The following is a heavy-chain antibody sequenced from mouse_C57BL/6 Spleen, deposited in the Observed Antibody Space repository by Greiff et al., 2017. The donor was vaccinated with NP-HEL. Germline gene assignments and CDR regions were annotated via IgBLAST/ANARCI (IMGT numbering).Heavy chain of an antibody. J-gene: IGHJ3*01. CDR3: ARDGYFPSFAY. V-gene: IGHV5-4*01. D-gene: IGHD2-3*01. CDR1: GFTFSSYA. Sequence: EVMLVESGGGLVKPGGSLKLSCAASGFTFSSYAMSWVRQTPEKRLEWVATISDGGSYTYYPDNVKGRFTISRDNAKNNLYLQMSHLKSEDTAMYYCARDGYFPSFAYWGQGTLVTVSA. CDR2: ISDGGSYT.